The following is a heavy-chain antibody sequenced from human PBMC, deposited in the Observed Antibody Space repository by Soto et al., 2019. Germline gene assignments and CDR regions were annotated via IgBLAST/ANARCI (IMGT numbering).Heavy chain of an antibody. D-gene: IGHD6-6*01. V-gene: IGHV4-34*01. CDR1: GGSFSGYY. CDR2: INHSGST. Sequence: SETLSLTCAVYGGSFSGYYWSWIRQPPGKGLEWIGEINHSGSTNYNPSLKSRVTISVDTSKNQFSLKLSSVTAADTAVYYCARVLLYSSSLRSRFFDYWGQGTLVTVSS. CDR3: ARVLLYSSSLRSRFFDY. J-gene: IGHJ4*02.